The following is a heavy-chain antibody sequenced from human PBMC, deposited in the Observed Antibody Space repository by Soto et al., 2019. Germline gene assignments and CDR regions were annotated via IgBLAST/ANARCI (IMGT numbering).Heavy chain of an antibody. Sequence: PGGSLRLSCAASGFTFSDYYMSWIRQAPGKGLEWVSYISSSGSTIYYADSVKGRFTISRDNAKSALYLQMNSLRAEDTAVYYCAGNSYGYSGYFDYWGQGTLVTVSS. V-gene: IGHV3-11*01. CDR3: AGNSYGYSGYFDY. D-gene: IGHD5-18*01. CDR2: ISSSGSTI. CDR1: GFTFSDYY. J-gene: IGHJ4*02.